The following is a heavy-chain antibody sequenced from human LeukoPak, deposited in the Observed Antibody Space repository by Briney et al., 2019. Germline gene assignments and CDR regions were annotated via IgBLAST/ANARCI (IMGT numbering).Heavy chain of an antibody. CDR2: ISYDGSNK. CDR3: AKDFDAATPMYYFDY. D-gene: IGHD1-26*01. J-gene: IGHJ4*02. Sequence: GGSLRLSCAASGFTFSTYGLHWVRQAPGKGLEWVAVISYDGSNKYYADSVKGRFTISRDNSKNTLYLQMSSLRVEDTAVYYCAKDFDAATPMYYFDYWAQGTLVTVPS. CDR1: GFTFSTYG. V-gene: IGHV3-30*18.